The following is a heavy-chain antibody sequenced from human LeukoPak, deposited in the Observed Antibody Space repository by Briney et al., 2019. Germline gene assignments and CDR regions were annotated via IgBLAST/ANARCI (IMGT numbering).Heavy chain of an antibody. CDR2: INAGNGNT. Sequence: GASVKVSCKASGYTSTSYAMHWVRQAPGQRLEWMGWINAGNGNTKYSQKFQGRVTITRDTSASTAYMELSSLRSEDTAVYYCARVRAVAAEFDYWGQGTLVTVSS. CDR3: ARVRAVAAEFDY. J-gene: IGHJ4*02. D-gene: IGHD6-19*01. CDR1: GYTSTSYA. V-gene: IGHV1-3*01.